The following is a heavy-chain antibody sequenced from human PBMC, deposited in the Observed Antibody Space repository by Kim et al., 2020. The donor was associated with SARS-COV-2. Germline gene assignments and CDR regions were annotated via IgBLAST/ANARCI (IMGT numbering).Heavy chain of an antibody. Sequence: GESLKISCKGSGYSFTSYWIGWVRQMPGKGLEWMGIIYPGDSDTRYSPSFQGQVTISADKSISAAYLQWSSLKASDTAMYYCARSPACSGGSCPEKRYYYYGMDVWGQGTTVTVYS. J-gene: IGHJ6*02. CDR3: ARSPACSGGSCPEKRYYYYGMDV. CDR1: GYSFTSYW. CDR2: IYPGDSDT. V-gene: IGHV5-51*01. D-gene: IGHD2-15*01.